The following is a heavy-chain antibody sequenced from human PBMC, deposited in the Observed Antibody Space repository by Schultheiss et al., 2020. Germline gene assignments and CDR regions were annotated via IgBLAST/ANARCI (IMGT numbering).Heavy chain of an antibody. D-gene: IGHD6-13*01. CDR2: IYYSGST. J-gene: IGHJ6*02. Sequence: SETLSLTCAVYGGSFSGYYWSWIRQPPGKGLEWIGSIYYSGSTNYNPSLKSRVTISVDTSKNQFSLKLSSVTAADTAVYYCARDCRYSSSWYEKGYYYYGMDVWGPGTTVTVSS. V-gene: IGHV4-34*11. CDR1: GGSFSGYY. CDR3: ARDCRYSSSWYEKGYYYYGMDV.